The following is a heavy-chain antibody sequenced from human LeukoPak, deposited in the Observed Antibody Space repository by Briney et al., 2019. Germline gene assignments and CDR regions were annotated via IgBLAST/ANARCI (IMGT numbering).Heavy chain of an antibody. D-gene: IGHD4-23*01. CDR3: ARRGDGGRSFDY. Sequence: GGSLRLSCAASGFTFSNYDIYWVRQAPGKGLEWVAVISYDGSNKYYADSVKGRFTISRDSSKNTVYLQMNSLRAEDTAVYYCARRGDGGRSFDYWGQGTLVTVSS. CDR1: GFTFSNYD. V-gene: IGHV3-30-3*01. J-gene: IGHJ4*02. CDR2: ISYDGSNK.